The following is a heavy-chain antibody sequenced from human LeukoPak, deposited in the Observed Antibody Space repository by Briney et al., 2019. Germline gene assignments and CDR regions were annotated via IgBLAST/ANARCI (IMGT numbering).Heavy chain of an antibody. CDR2: ISGSGGST. CDR1: GFTFSSYA. J-gene: IGHJ4*02. CDR3: AKDAGPRITMVRGVPTPDY. D-gene: IGHD3-10*01. V-gene: IGHV3-23*01. Sequence: GGALRLSCAASGFTFSSYAMSWVRQAPGKGLEWVSAISGSGGSTYYADSVKGRFTISRDNSKNTLYQQMNSLRAEDTAVYYCAKDAGPRITMVRGVPTPDYWGQGTLVTVSS.